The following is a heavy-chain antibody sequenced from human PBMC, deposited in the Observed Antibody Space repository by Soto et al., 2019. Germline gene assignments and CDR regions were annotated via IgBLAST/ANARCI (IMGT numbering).Heavy chain of an antibody. J-gene: IGHJ5*02. V-gene: IGHV4-39*01. CDR3: ACHCKYCSSTSCYDWFDP. CDR1: GGSISSSSYY. CDR2: IYYSGST. D-gene: IGHD2-2*01. Sequence: PSETLSLTCTVSGGSISSSSYYWGWIRQPPGKGLEWIGSIYYSGSTYYNQSLKSRVTISVDTSKNQFSLKLSSVTAADTAVYNFACHCKYCSSTSCYDWFDPWGQGTLVTVSS.